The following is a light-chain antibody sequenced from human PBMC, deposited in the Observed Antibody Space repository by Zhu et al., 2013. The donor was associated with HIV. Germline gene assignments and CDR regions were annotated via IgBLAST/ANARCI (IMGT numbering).Light chain of an antibody. CDR2: DAS. J-gene: IGKJ1*01. CDR3: QQYSNWPET. CDR1: QSVFSY. Sequence: EIVLTQSPGTLPLSPGERATLSCRASQSVFSYLAWYQQRPGQPPRLLIYDASTRATGVPARFSGSGSETDFTLTISSLQSEDFAVYYCQQYSNWPETFGQGTKVEVK. V-gene: IGKV3-11*01.